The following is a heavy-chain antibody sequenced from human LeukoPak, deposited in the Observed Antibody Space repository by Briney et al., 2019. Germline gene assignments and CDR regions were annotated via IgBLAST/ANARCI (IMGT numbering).Heavy chain of an antibody. CDR2: INPSGGST. J-gene: IGHJ4*02. D-gene: IGHD5-24*01. CDR3: ARDLGMATVDY. CDR1: GYTFTNYD. Sequence: ASVKVSCKASGYTFTNYDISWVRQATGQGLEWMGIINPSGGSTSYAQKFQGRVTMTRDTSTSTVYMELSSLRSEDTAVYYCARDLGMATVDYWGQGTLVTVSS. V-gene: IGHV1-46*01.